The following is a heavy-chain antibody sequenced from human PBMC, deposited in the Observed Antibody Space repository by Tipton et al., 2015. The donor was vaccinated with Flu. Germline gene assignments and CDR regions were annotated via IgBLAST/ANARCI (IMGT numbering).Heavy chain of an antibody. CDR2: IYYSGST. CDR3: ARSYYDLYYYYYMDV. CDR1: GGSISSSSYY. Sequence: TLSLTCTVSGGSISSSSYYWGWIRQPPGKGLEWIGSIYYSGSTYYNPSLKSRVTISVDTSKNQFSLKLSSVTAADTAVYYCARSYYDLYYYYYMDVWGKGTTVTVSS. V-gene: IGHV4-39*01. J-gene: IGHJ6*03. D-gene: IGHD3-3*01.